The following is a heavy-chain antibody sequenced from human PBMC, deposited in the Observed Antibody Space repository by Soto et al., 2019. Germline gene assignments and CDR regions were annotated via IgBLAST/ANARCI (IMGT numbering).Heavy chain of an antibody. V-gene: IGHV4-31*03. D-gene: IGHD3-22*01. Sequence: QVQLQESGPGLVKPSQTLSLTCTVSGGSISSGGYYWSWIRQHPGKGLEWIGYIYYSGSTYYNPSLKSRVTISVDTSKNQFSLKLSYVTAADTAVYYCARAGAYDSSGYYDGHWFDPWGQGTLVTVSS. CDR2: IYYSGST. J-gene: IGHJ5*02. CDR1: GGSISSGGYY. CDR3: ARAGAYDSSGYYDGHWFDP.